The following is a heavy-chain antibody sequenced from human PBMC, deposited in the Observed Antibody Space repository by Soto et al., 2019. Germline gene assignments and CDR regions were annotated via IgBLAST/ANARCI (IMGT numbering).Heavy chain of an antibody. V-gene: IGHV3-23*01. CDR2: ISGGGGST. J-gene: IGHJ4*02. CDR1: GFTFSKYA. Sequence: GGSLRLSCAASGFTFSKYAMTWARQAPGKGLEWVSGISGGGGSTYHADSVKGRFTISRDNSKNTLYLQMNSLRAEDTAVYYCAKDPTSYDSSAQFDSWGQGTLVTVSS. D-gene: IGHD3-22*01. CDR3: AKDPTSYDSSAQFDS.